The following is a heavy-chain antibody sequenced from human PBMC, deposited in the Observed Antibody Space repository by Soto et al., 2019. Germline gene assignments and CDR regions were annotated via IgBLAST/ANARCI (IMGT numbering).Heavy chain of an antibody. J-gene: IGHJ4*02. D-gene: IGHD6-19*01. Sequence: SVTLSFTCTVSGGSIKSENSYCGWIRQPPGKSPEWIATIYYSGRLYNNPSLKRLFSTAVDMSQNQFSRGLIAVTAVGTAVYYRARHGSFVGIAVALHYFDFVGPGTQVDVSS. CDR2: IYYSGRL. CDR1: GGSIKSENSY. V-gene: IGHV4-39*01. CDR3: ARHGSFVGIAVALHYFDF.